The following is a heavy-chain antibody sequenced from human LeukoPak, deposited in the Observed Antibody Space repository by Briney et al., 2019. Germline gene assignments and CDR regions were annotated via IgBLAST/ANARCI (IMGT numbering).Heavy chain of an antibody. J-gene: IGHJ4*02. CDR2: IYYGGQT. Sequence: SETLSLTCTVSGGSISTSTYSWDWIRQPPGKGLEWVGCIYYGGQTYYNPSLKSRVTISVDTSKNQFSLNLSSVTAADTAVYYCARRPRSYFDYWGQGALSPSPQ. CDR3: ARRPRSYFDY. CDR1: GGSISTSTYS. V-gene: IGHV4-39*01.